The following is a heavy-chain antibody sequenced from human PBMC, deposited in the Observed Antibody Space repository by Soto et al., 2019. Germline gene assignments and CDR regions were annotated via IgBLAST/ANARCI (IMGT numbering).Heavy chain of an antibody. J-gene: IGHJ6*02. V-gene: IGHV1-2*02. D-gene: IGHD3-10*01. CDR3: AGASGGWIGELSTVYYYYGMDV. Sequence: QVQLVQSGAEVKKPGASVKVSCKASGYTFTGYYMHWVRQAPGQGLEWMGWINPNSGGTNYAQKFQGRVTMTRDTSISTAYMELSRLRSDDTAVYYCAGASGGWIGELSTVYYYYGMDVWGQGTTVTVSS. CDR1: GYTFTGYY. CDR2: INPNSGGT.